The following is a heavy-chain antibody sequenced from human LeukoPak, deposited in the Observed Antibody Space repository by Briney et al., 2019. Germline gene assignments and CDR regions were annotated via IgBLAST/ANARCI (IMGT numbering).Heavy chain of an antibody. CDR1: GYTFTSYG. J-gene: IGHJ5*02. Sequence: ASVKVSCKASGYTFTSYGISWVRQAPGQGLEWMGWISAYNGNTNYAQKLQGRVTMTTDTSTSTAYMELRSLRSDDTAVYYCARVITMVRGENWFDPWGQGALVTVSS. D-gene: IGHD3-10*01. CDR2: ISAYNGNT. CDR3: ARVITMVRGENWFDP. V-gene: IGHV1-18*01.